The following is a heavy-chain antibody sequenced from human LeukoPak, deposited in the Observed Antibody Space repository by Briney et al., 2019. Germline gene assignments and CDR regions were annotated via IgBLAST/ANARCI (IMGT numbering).Heavy chain of an antibody. CDR1: GYTFTRYY. Sequence: DSLKVSCKASGYTFTRYYIHWVRQAPGQVLEWMGIINPSTTTTTYAQKFQGRVTMTRDTSTSTVFMELSSLRSEDTAAYYCARTLGSHDAFDIWGQGTMVTVSS. CDR2: INPSTTTT. CDR3: ARTLGSHDAFDI. D-gene: IGHD7-27*01. V-gene: IGHV1-46*01. J-gene: IGHJ3*02.